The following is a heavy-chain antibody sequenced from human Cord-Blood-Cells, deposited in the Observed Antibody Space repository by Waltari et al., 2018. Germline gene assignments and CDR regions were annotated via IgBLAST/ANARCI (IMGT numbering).Heavy chain of an antibody. Sequence: QLQLQESGPGLVKPSETLSFTCTVSGGSISSSRSYRGWLRQPPGKGLVWIGSIYYSGSTYYNPSLKSRVTISVDTSKNQFSLKLSSVTAADTAVYYCASIDITSDAFDIWGQGTMVTVSS. CDR3: ASIDITSDAFDI. CDR1: GGSISSSRSY. D-gene: IGHD3-9*01. V-gene: IGHV4-39*01. J-gene: IGHJ3*02. CDR2: IYYSGST.